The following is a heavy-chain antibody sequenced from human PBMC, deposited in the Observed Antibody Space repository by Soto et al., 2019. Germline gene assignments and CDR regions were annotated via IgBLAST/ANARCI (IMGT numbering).Heavy chain of an antibody. CDR3: ASTRRGGYNNYYYYYGMDV. V-gene: IGHV3-21*01. Sequence: EVQLVESGGGLVKPGGSLRLSCAASGFTFSSYNMNWVRQAPGKGLEWVSSISSSSSYIYYADSVKGRFTISRDNAKKSLYRQMNGLRAESTAVYYCASTRRGGYNNYYYYYGMDVWGQGTTVTVSS. CDR2: ISSSSSYI. J-gene: IGHJ6*02. D-gene: IGHD5-12*01. CDR1: GFTFSSYN.